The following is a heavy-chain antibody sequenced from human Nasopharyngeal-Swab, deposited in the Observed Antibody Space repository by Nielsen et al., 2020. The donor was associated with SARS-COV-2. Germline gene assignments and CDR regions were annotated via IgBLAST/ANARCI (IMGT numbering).Heavy chain of an antibody. D-gene: IGHD2-15*01. V-gene: IGHV4-61*02. CDR2: IYTSGST. Sequence: WIRQPPRKGLEWIGRIYTSGSTNYNPSLKSRVTISVDTSKNQFSLKLSSVTAADTAVYYCARGYCSGGSCYSDYYYGMDVWGQGTTVTVSS. J-gene: IGHJ6*02. CDR3: ARGYCSGGSCYSDYYYGMDV.